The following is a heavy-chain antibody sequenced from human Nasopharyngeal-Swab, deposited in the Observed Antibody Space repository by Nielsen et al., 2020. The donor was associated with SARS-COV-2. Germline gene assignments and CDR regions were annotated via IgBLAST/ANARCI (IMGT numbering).Heavy chain of an antibody. CDR1: GGSISSSSYY. Sequence: SETLSLTCTVSGGSISSSSYYWGWIRQPPGKGLEWIGSIYYSGFTYYNPSLKSRVTISVDTSKNQFSLKLSSVTAADTAVYYCARHLRILYDFWSGYYLPGGTDVWGQGTTVTVSS. CDR3: ARHLRILYDFWSGYYLPGGTDV. D-gene: IGHD3-3*01. J-gene: IGHJ6*02. V-gene: IGHV4-39*01. CDR2: IYYSGFT.